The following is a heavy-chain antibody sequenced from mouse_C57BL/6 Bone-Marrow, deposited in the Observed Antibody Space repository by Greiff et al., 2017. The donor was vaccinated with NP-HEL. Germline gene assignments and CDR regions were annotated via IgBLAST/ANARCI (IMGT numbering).Heavy chain of an antibody. CDR1: GYTFTSYW. V-gene: IGHV1-64*01. CDR3: ARGGYGSSYDYAMDY. J-gene: IGHJ4*01. CDR2: IHPNSGST. Sequence: QVQLQQPGAELVKPGASVKLSCKASGYTFTSYWMHWVKQRPGQGLEWIGMIHPNSGSTNYNEKFKSKATLTVDKSSSTAYMQLSSLTSEDSAVYYCARGGYGSSYDYAMDYWCQGTSVTVSS. D-gene: IGHD1-1*01.